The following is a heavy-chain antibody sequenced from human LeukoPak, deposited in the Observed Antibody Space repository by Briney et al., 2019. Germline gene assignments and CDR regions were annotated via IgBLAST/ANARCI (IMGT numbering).Heavy chain of an antibody. Sequence: GGSLRLSCAASGFTFSSYDMTWVRQAPGKGLEWVSGIRGSGGNTYSAESVKGRFTISRDNSKNTLYLQLNSLRSEDTAVYYCAMGLAYGPDYWGQGTLVTVSS. CDR2: IRGSGGNT. CDR3: AMGLAYGPDY. V-gene: IGHV3-23*01. CDR1: GFTFSSYD. J-gene: IGHJ4*02. D-gene: IGHD3-10*01.